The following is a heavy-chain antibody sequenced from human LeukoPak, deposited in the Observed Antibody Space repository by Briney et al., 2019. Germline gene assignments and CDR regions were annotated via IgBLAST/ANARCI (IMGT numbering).Heavy chain of an antibody. CDR2: IYSGGST. CDR3: ASPSHSGSGYTDY. J-gene: IGHJ4*02. CDR1: GFTVSSNY. D-gene: IGHD3-22*01. V-gene: IGHV3-53*05. Sequence: PGGSLRLSCAASGFTVSSNYMSWVRQAPGKGLEWVSVIYSGGSTYYADSVKGRFNISRDNSKNTLYLQMNSLRSEDTAVCYCASPSHSGSGYTDYWGQGTLVTVSS.